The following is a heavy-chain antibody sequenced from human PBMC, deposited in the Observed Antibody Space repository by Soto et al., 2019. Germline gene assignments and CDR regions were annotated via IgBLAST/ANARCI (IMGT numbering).Heavy chain of an antibody. D-gene: IGHD2-2*02. V-gene: IGHV3-21*01. CDR3: ARGFVVVVPAAIWDYYGMDV. CDR2: ITSGSSYI. CDR1: GFTFSTYS. Sequence: EVQLVESGGGLVKPGGSLRVSCAASGFTFSTYSMSWVRQAPGKGLEWVSSITSGSSYIYYADSVKGRFTISRDNANNSLYLQMDSLRAEDTAVYYCARGFVVVVPAAIWDYYGMDVWGQGTTVTVSS. J-gene: IGHJ6*02.